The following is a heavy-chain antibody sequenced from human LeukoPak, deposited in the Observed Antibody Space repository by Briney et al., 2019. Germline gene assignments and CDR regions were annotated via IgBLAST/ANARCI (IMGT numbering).Heavy chain of an antibody. J-gene: IGHJ6*02. Sequence: RAGGSLRPSCAPSGFTFSSYWMHWVRQAPGKGLVWVSRINGDGSSTSYADSVKGRFTISRDNAKNTLYLQMNSLRAEDTAVYYCARDRGCVMDVWGQGTRVTVSS. CDR2: INGDGSST. CDR1: GFTFSSYW. D-gene: IGHD5-24*01. CDR3: ARDRGCVMDV. V-gene: IGHV3-74*01.